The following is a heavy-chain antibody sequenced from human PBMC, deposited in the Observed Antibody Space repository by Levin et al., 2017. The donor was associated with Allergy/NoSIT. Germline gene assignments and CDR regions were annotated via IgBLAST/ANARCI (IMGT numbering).Heavy chain of an antibody. D-gene: IGHD3-3*01. CDR3: ARVRRITIFGVVIGPRGSFDS. Sequence: SETLSLTCAVYGGSFSGYYWSWIRQPPGKGLEWIGEINHSGSTNYNPSLKSRVTISVDTSKNQFSLKLSSVTAADTAVYYCARVRRITIFGVVIGPRGSFDSWGQGTMVTVSS. CDR1: GGSFSGYY. CDR2: INHSGST. J-gene: IGHJ3*02. V-gene: IGHV4-34*01.